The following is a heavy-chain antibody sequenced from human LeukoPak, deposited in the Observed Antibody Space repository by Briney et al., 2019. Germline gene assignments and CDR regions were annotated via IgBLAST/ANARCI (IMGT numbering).Heavy chain of an antibody. D-gene: IGHD4-17*01. J-gene: IGHJ5*02. Sequence: SETLSLTCTVSGGSISSGDYYWSWIRQPPGTGLEWIGYIYYSGSTYYNPSLKSRVTISVDTSKNQFSLKLSSVTAADTAVYYCAREAGGDYFDWFDPWGQGTLVTVSS. V-gene: IGHV4-30-4*01. CDR2: IYYSGST. CDR1: GGSISSGDYY. CDR3: AREAGGDYFDWFDP.